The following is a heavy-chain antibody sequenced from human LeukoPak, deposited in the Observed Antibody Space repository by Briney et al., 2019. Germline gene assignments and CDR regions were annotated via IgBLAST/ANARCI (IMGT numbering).Heavy chain of an antibody. CDR2: IIPILCIA. Sequence: EAAVNVSCKASGCTFSSYAISWVRQAPGQGLEWVGRIIPILCIANYAQKFQGRVTITAGKSTSTAYMELSSLRSEHTAVYHCATDVDGYTFDYWGQGTLATVSS. J-gene: IGHJ4*02. V-gene: IGHV1-69*04. CDR1: GCTFSSYA. D-gene: IGHD5-24*01. CDR3: ATDVDGYTFDY.